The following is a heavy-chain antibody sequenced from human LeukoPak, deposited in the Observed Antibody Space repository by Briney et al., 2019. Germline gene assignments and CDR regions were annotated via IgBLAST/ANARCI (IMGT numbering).Heavy chain of an antibody. D-gene: IGHD5-12*01. CDR2: IYSGGNT. Sequence: GGSLRLSCAASGFTVSDNNMIWVRQAPGKGLEWVSVIYSGGNTYYADSVRGRFTISRDNSKNTLYLQMNSLRVEDTAVYYCARDRAGGYDVFDYWGQGTLVTVSS. CDR3: ARDRAGGYDVFDY. CDR1: GFTVSDNN. J-gene: IGHJ4*02. V-gene: IGHV3-53*01.